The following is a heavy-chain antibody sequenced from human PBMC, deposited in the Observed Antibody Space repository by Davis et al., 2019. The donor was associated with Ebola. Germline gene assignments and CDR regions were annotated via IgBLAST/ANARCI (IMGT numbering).Heavy chain of an antibody. D-gene: IGHD2/OR15-2a*01. J-gene: IGHJ4*02. Sequence: ASVKVSCKASGCTFTDYLMHWVRQAPGQGLEWMGLINPSIGNTSFAQKFQGRVTLTRDTSTRTVHMDLSSLKSDDTAIYYCASGEFVDFWGQGTLVTVSS. V-gene: IGHV1-46*01. CDR1: GCTFTDYL. CDR2: INPSIGNT. CDR3: ASGEFVDF.